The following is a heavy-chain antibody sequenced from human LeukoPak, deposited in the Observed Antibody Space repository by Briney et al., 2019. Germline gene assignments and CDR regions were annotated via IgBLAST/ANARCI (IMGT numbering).Heavy chain of an antibody. D-gene: IGHD3-9*01. V-gene: IGHV1-2*02. Sequence: ASVKVSCKASGYTFTGYYMHWVRQAPGQGLEWMGWINPNSGGTNSAQKFQGRVTMTRDTSISTAYMEVSRLTSDDTAVYYCASSGYYDILTGYYYYYYMDVWGKGTTVTVSS. CDR2: INPNSGGT. CDR1: GYTFTGYY. J-gene: IGHJ6*03. CDR3: ASSGYYDILTGYYYYYYMDV.